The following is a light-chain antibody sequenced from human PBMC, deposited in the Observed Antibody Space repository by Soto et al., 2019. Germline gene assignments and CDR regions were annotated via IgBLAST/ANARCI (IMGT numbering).Light chain of an antibody. V-gene: IGLV2-14*01. CDR3: SSHTSSNTHVV. Sequence: QSALTQPDSVSGSPGQSITISCTGTSSDVGGYNYVSWYQQYPGKAPKLMIYEVSNRPSGVSNRFSGSKSGNTASLTISGLQAEDEADYYCSSHTSSNTHVVFGGGTKVTVL. CDR2: EVS. J-gene: IGLJ2*01. CDR1: SSDVGGYNY.